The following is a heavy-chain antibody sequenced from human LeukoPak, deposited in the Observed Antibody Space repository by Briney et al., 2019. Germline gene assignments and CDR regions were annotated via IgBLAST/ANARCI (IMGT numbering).Heavy chain of an antibody. CDR3: ARQQVAYYYYYGMDV. CDR1: GYSFTTYW. Sequence: PGESLKISCKGSGYSFTTYWIAWVRQMPGKGLEWMGIIYPGDSDTRYSPSFQGQVTISADRSISTAFLQWSSLKASDTAMYYCARQQVAYYYYYGMDVWGKGTTVTVSS. V-gene: IGHV5-51*01. CDR2: IYPGDSDT. D-gene: IGHD2-15*01. J-gene: IGHJ6*04.